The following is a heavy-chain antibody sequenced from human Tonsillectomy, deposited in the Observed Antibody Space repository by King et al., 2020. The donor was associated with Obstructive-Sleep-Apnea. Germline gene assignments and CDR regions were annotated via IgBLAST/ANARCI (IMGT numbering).Heavy chain of an antibody. Sequence: VQLVESGGGVVQPGRSLRLSCAASGFTFSSYAIHWVRQAPGKGLEWVAVISYDGSNKYYADSVKGRFTISRDNSKNTLYLQMNSLRAEDTAVYYCVRSDVCDYWGQGTLVTVSS. V-gene: IGHV3-30*04. CDR3: VRSDVCDY. D-gene: IGHD2-8*02. J-gene: IGHJ4*02. CDR1: GFTFSSYA. CDR2: ISYDGSNK.